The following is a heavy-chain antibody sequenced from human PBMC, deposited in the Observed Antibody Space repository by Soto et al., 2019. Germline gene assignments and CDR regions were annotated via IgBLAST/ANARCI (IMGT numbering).Heavy chain of an antibody. CDR3: AKEGDSSGWSPPRPTPRYYFDY. V-gene: IGHV3-30*18. D-gene: IGHD6-19*01. Sequence: PGGSLRLSCAASGFTFSSYGMHWVRQAPGKGLEWVAVISYDGSNKYYADSVKGRFTISRDNSKNTLYLQMNSLRAEDTAVYYCAKEGDSSGWSPPRPTPRYYFDYWGQGTLVTVSS. CDR2: ISYDGSNK. J-gene: IGHJ4*02. CDR1: GFTFSSYG.